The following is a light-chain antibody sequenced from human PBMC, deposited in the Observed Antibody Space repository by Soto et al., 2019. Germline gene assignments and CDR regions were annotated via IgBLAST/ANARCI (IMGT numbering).Light chain of an antibody. V-gene: IGKV2-28*01. Sequence: DIVMTQSPLSLPVTPGESASISCRSSQSLLHSNGYNSLDWYLQKPGQSPQLLIYLGSNRASGVPDRFSGSGSGTDFTLKISRVEAEDVGVYYCMQALQAPSYTFGQGTKLEIK. CDR1: QSLLHSNGYNS. CDR2: LGS. J-gene: IGKJ2*01. CDR3: MQALQAPSYT.